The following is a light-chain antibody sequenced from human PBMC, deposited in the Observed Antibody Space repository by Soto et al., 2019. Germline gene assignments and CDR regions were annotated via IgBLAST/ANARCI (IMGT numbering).Light chain of an antibody. V-gene: IGKV1-5*02. Sequence: DFQMTQSPSTLSASEGARVTIICRASRSISVWLAWYQQKPGKAPKLLIYDASSLESGVPSRFSGSGSGTEFTLTISSLQPDDFATYYCQQYNTSSFGQGTKVDIK. J-gene: IGKJ1*01. CDR1: RSISVW. CDR2: DAS. CDR3: QQYNTSS.